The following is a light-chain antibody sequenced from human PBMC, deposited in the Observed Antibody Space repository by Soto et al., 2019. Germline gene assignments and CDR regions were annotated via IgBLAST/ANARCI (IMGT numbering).Light chain of an antibody. CDR2: GAS. Sequence: EIVLTQSPGTLSLSPGERGTLSCRASQSVRSSHLAWYQQKAGQAPRLLIYGASSRATGIPDRFSGSGAGTDFTLTISRLEPEDFAVYYCQQYSSSPLTFGGGTKVDIK. V-gene: IGKV3-20*01. CDR1: QSVRSSH. J-gene: IGKJ4*01. CDR3: QQYSSSPLT.